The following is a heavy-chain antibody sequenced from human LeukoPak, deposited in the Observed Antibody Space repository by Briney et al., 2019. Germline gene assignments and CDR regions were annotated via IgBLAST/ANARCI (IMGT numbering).Heavy chain of an antibody. CDR2: VKQDGSEK. CDR3: ARLSDEAFYDFWSGYRDY. V-gene: IGHV3-7*01. D-gene: IGHD3-3*01. CDR1: GFTFSSYW. Sequence: GGSLRLSCAASGFTFSSYWMSWVRQAPGKGLEWVANVKQDGSEKYYVDSVKGRFTISRDNAKNSLYLQMNSLRAEDTAVYYCARLSDEAFYDFWSGYRDYWGPGTLVTVSS. J-gene: IGHJ4*02.